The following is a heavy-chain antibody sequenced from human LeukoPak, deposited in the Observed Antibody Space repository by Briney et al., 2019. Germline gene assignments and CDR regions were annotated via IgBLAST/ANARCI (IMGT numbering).Heavy chain of an antibody. J-gene: IGHJ4*02. CDR3: ARFPELELIDY. Sequence: PSQTLSLTCTVSGGSISSYYWSWIRQPPGKGLEWIGYIYYSGSTNYNPSLKSRVTISVDTSKNQFSLKLSSVTAADTAVYYCARFPELELIDYWGQGTLVTVSS. V-gene: IGHV4-59*01. CDR1: GGSISSYY. CDR2: IYYSGST. D-gene: IGHD1-7*01.